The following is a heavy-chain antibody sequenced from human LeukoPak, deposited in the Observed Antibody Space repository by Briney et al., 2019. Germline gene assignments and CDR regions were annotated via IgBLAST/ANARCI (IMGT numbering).Heavy chain of an antibody. CDR1: GYSFTGYW. Sequence: GEPLKISCKGSGYSFTGYWIGWVRQMPGKGLEWMGIIHPGDSDTRYSPSFQGQVTISADKSISTAYLQWSSLKASDTAIYYCARAGTYYYYHMDVWGKGTTVTVFS. CDR2: IHPGDSDT. D-gene: IGHD6-19*01. V-gene: IGHV5-51*01. J-gene: IGHJ6*03. CDR3: ARAGTYYYYHMDV.